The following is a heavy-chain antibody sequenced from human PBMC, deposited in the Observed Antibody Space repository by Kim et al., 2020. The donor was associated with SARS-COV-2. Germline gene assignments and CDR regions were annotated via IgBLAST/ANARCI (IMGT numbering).Heavy chain of an antibody. CDR2: IWYDGREK. Sequence: GGSLRLSCAASGFIFSRYGMHWVRQAPGKGLEWVAVIWYDGREKNYADSVKGRFTISRDNSKNTLYLQMNSLRVEDTAVYYCAGAFGDYGLDYWGQGTLV. CDR1: GFIFSRYG. D-gene: IGHD4-17*01. J-gene: IGHJ4*02. CDR3: AGAFGDYGLDY. V-gene: IGHV3-33*01.